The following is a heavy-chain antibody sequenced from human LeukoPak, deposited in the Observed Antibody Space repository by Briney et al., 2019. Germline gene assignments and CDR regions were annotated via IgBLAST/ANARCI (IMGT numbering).Heavy chain of an antibody. CDR2: INPSGGST. D-gene: IGHD4-17*01. Sequence: ASVKVSCKASGYTFTSYYMHWVRQAPGQGLEWMGIINPSGGSTSYARKFQGRVTMTRDMSTSTVYMELSSLRSEDTAVYYCARVRLEDYGDYVFDYWGQGTLVTVSS. CDR1: GYTFTSYY. V-gene: IGHV1-46*01. J-gene: IGHJ4*02. CDR3: ARVRLEDYGDYVFDY.